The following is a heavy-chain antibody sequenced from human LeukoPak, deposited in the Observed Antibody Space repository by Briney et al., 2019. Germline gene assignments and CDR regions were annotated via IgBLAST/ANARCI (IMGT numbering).Heavy chain of an antibody. Sequence: GGSLGLSCAASGFTFSTYSMNWVRRAPGKGLEWVSSISSSSSYIYYADSVKGRFTISRDNAKNSLFLQMNSLRAEDTALYYCARDRSTNSYAEYFFDYWGQGTLVTVSS. J-gene: IGHJ4*02. D-gene: IGHD5-18*01. V-gene: IGHV3-21*01. CDR1: GFTFSTYS. CDR3: ARDRSTNSYAEYFFDY. CDR2: ISSSSSYI.